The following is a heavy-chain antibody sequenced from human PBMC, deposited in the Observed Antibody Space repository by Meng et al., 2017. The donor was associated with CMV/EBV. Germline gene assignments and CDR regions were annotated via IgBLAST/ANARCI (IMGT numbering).Heavy chain of an antibody. CDR1: CGSISSYY. Sequence: ARRRESGPGLVKPSGPLPPPSTVSCGSISSYYWSWIRQPAGKGLEWIGRIYTSGSTNYNPSLKSRVTMSVDTSKNQFSLKLSSVTAADTAVYYCARGPEVDYGDYVGLDYWGQGTLVTVSS. J-gene: IGHJ4*02. CDR3: ARGPEVDYGDYVGLDY. CDR2: IYTSGST. V-gene: IGHV4-4*07. D-gene: IGHD4-17*01.